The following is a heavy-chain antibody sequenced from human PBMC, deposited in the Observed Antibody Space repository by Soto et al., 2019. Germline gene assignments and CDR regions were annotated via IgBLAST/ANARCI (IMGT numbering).Heavy chain of an antibody. CDR3: AVSIGARYFDY. CDR1: GGSISSGDYY. CDR2: IYYSGST. J-gene: IGHJ4*02. D-gene: IGHD6-6*01. V-gene: IGHV4-30-4*01. Sequence: QVQLQESGPGLVKPSQTLSLTCTVSGGSISSGDYYWSWIRQPPGKGLEWIGYIYYSGSTYYNPSLKSRVTISVDTAKNQFSPKLSSVTAADTAVYYWAVSIGARYFDYWGQGTLVTVSS.